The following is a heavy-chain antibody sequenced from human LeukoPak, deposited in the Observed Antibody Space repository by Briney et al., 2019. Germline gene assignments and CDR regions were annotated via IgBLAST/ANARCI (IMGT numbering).Heavy chain of an antibody. CDR3: AELGITMIGGV. CDR1: GFTFSSYA. V-gene: IGHV3-23*01. Sequence: GGSLRLSCAASGFTFSSYAMSWVRKVSGKGLEWVSVISGSGGSTYYADCVKGRFTISRDNAKNSLYLQINSLRAEDTAVYYCAELGITMIGGVWGKGTTVTISS. CDR2: ISGSGGST. J-gene: IGHJ6*04. D-gene: IGHD3-10*02.